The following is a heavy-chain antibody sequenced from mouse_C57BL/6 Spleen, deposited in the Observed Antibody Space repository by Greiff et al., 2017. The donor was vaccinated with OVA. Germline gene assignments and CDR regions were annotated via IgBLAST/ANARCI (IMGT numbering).Heavy chain of an antibody. D-gene: IGHD2-3*01. Sequence: VQLQQSGPELVKPGASVKISCKASGYAFSSYWMNWVKQRPGKGLEWIGRIYPGDGDTNYNGKFKGKATLTADKSSSTSDMQLSSLTSEDSAVYFCSRSMSRGYAMDYWCQGTSVTVSS. V-gene: IGHV1-82*01. CDR2: IYPGDGDT. J-gene: IGHJ4*01. CDR3: SRSMSRGYAMDY. CDR1: GYAFSSYW.